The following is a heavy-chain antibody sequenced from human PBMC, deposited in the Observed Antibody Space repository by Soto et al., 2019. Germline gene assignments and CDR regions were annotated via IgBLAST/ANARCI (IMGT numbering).Heavy chain of an antibody. CDR2: INPSNDNT. Sequence: ASVKVSCKASNYTFSRFGISWMRQAPGQGLEWMGWINPSNDNTNYAQNFQGRVTLTTDTSTSTACMELTSLRYDDTAVYYCARDPYYSGNYLQVGSFDSWGQGTRVTGSS. J-gene: IGHJ4*02. D-gene: IGHD1-26*01. CDR3: ARDPYYSGNYLQVGSFDS. V-gene: IGHV1-18*01. CDR1: NYTFSRFG.